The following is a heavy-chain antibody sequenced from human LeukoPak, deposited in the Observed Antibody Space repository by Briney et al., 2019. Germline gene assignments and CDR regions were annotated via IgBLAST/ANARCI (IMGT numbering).Heavy chain of an antibody. D-gene: IGHD4-17*01. V-gene: IGHV4-34*01. CDR2: INHSGST. CDR3: ARADGDYNLDY. CDR1: GGSFSGYY. Sequence: PSETLSLTCAVYGGSFSGYYWSWIRQPPGKGLEWIGEINHSGSTNYNPSLKSRVTISVDTSKNQFSQKLSSVTAADTAVYYCARADGDYNLDYWGQGTLVTVSS. J-gene: IGHJ4*02.